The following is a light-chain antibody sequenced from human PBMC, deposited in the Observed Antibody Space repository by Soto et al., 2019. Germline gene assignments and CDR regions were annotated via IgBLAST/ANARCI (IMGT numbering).Light chain of an antibody. V-gene: IGKV2-28*01. CDR1: HSLLHSSGYNY. CDR2: LGS. Sequence: DIVMTQSPLSLRVTPGERASISCRSSHSLLHSSGYNYLHWYLQKPGQSPQILISLGSDRSSGVPDRLSGSGSGTDFKLNISRVEAEDVGVYYCMQPLQTPWTCGQGTKVDIK. J-gene: IGKJ1*01. CDR3: MQPLQTPWT.